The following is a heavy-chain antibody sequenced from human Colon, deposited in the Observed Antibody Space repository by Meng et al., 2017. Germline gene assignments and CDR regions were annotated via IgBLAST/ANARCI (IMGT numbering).Heavy chain of an antibody. J-gene: IGHJ6*02. CDR1: GFTFSDHY. CDR2: TRNKANSYTT. D-gene: IGHD2-21*02. V-gene: IGHV3-72*01. CDR3: ARALGSCGADCSRYYYYGIDV. Sequence: GESLKISCAASGFTFSDHYMDWVRQAPGKGLEWVGRTRNKANSYTTEYAASVKGRVTISVDDSKNSLSLQMNSLKTEDTAVYYCARALGSCGADCSRYYYYGIDVWGQGTTVTVSS.